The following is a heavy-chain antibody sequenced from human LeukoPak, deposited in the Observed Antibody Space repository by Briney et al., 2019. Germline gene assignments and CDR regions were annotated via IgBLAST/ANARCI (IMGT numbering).Heavy chain of an antibody. J-gene: IGHJ5*02. CDR2: INPTGDST. CDR1: GYTFTSYY. V-gene: IGHV1-46*01. Sequence: VASVKVSCKASGYTFTSYYMHWVRQAPGQGLEWMGLINPTGDSTGYAQKFQGRVTMTRDMSTSTDFMELSSLRSEDTAVYYCARDRATYQWLEEGNWFDPWGQGTLVTVSS. D-gene: IGHD6-19*01. CDR3: ARDRATYQWLEEGNWFDP.